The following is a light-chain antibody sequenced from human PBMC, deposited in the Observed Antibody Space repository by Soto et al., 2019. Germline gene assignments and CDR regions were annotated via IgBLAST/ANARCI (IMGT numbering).Light chain of an antibody. CDR3: SSYTSSVTYV. V-gene: IGLV2-14*01. CDR1: SSDVGGYNY. Sequence: QSALTQPASVSGSPGQSITISCTGTSSDVGGYNYVSWYQHHPGRVPKLMIYDVSDRPSGISNRFSGSKSGNTASLTISGLQVEDEADYYCSSYTSSVTYVFGTGTKVTVL. J-gene: IGLJ1*01. CDR2: DVS.